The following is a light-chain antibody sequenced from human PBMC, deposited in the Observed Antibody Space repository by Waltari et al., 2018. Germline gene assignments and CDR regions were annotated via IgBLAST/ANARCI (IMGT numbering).Light chain of an antibody. CDR1: RDDLGRSNY. J-gene: IGLJ1*01. CDR3: SAYTTSNTLV. V-gene: IGLV2-14*01. CDR2: EVK. Sequence: QSALTQPASVSGSPGQSITTSRPGTRDDLGRSNYASWYQLHPGKAPNLLIFEVKYRPSGVSSRFSGSRSANTASLTISGLQAEDEADYCCSAYTTSNTLVFGTGTYVTVL.